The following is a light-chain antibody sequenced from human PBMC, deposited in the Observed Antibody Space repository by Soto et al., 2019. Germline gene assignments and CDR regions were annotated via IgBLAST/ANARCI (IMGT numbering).Light chain of an antibody. V-gene: IGLV2-14*01. CDR3: SSYTTRSTYV. CDR1: SRYIGFFNY. Sequence: QXDLTPPASVSGSPGQSITISCTGTSRYIGFFNYVSWYQQFPGNAPKLIIFEVTNRPSGVSNRFSASKYGNTASLTISGLQAEDGADYYCSSYTTRSTYVFGTGTKVTVL. J-gene: IGLJ1*01. CDR2: EVT.